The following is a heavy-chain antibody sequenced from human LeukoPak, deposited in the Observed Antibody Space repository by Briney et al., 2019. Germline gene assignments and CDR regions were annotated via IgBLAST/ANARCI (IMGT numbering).Heavy chain of an antibody. D-gene: IGHD1-26*01. CDR1: GFTFSSYE. Sequence: QPGGSLRLSCAASGFTFSSYEMNWVRQAPGKGLEWVSYISSSGSTIYYADSVKGRFTISRDNSKNTLYLQMNSLRAEDTAVYYCARDGGSYFGFTANWFDPWGQGTLVTVSS. CDR3: ARDGGSYFGFTANWFDP. V-gene: IGHV3-48*03. J-gene: IGHJ5*02. CDR2: ISSSGSTI.